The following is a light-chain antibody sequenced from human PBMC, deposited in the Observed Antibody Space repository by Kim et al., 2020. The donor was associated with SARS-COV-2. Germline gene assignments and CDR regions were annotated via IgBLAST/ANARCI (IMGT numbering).Light chain of an antibody. V-gene: IGKV4-1*01. Sequence: RDHSNRNASQSVLHSSNNKNYVAWYQQKPGQPPKLRIYWASTRESGVPDRCSGSGCGTDFTLTISSLQAEDVAVYDCQQYYSSPHTFGQGTKLEIK. J-gene: IGKJ2*01. CDR2: WAS. CDR3: QQYYSSPHT. CDR1: QSVLHSSNNKNY.